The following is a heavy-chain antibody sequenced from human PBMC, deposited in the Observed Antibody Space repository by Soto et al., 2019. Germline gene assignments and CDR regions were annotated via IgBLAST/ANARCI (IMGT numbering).Heavy chain of an antibody. CDR3: ARDQDSGNYEYRDLDY. CDR1: GFTFSRSA. J-gene: IGHJ4*02. Sequence: QVQLVESGGGVVQPGRSLRLSCAASGFTFSRSAMHWVRQAPGKGLEWVAVISYDGSNKYYADYVKGRFTISRDNSKNTLYLQMNSLRDEDTGVYYCARDQDSGNYEYRDLDYWGQGTLVTVSS. CDR2: ISYDGSNK. D-gene: IGHD1-26*01. V-gene: IGHV3-30-3*01.